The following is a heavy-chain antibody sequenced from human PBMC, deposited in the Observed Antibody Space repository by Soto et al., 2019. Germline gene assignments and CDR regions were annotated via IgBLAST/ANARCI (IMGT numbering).Heavy chain of an antibody. Sequence: ASVKVSCKASGYTFTSYGISWVRQAPGQGLEWMGWISAYNGNTNYAQKLQGRVTMTRDTSASTAYMELSSLRSEDTAVYYCARDSITRFGVVIPFDYWGQGTLVTVSS. V-gene: IGHV1-18*01. CDR1: GYTFTSYG. D-gene: IGHD3-3*01. CDR2: ISAYNGNT. CDR3: ARDSITRFGVVIPFDY. J-gene: IGHJ4*02.